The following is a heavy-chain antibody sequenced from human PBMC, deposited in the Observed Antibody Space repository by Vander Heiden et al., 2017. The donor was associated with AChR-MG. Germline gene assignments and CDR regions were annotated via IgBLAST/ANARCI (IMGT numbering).Heavy chain of an antibody. D-gene: IGHD6-13*01. V-gene: IGHV1-46*01. CDR3: AIRGYRESTGGQLDDY. J-gene: IGHJ4*02. Sequence: QVQLVQSGAEVKKPGASVKVSCKASGYTFTSYYMHWVRQAPGQGLEWMGIINPSGGSTSYAQKFQGRVTMTRDTSTSTVYMELSSLRSEDTAVYYCAIRGYRESTGGQLDDYWGQGTLVTVSS. CDR1: GYTFTSYY. CDR2: INPSGGST.